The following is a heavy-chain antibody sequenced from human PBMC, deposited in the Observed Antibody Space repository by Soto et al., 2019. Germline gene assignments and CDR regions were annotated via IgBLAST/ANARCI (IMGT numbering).Heavy chain of an antibody. CDR1: GGSVTGYY. Sequence: PSETLSLTFAVYGGSVTGYYWNWIRQPPGKGLEWIGEINHTGGTHYNPSLKSRVTMSVDTSKNQFSLRLSSVTAADTAIYYCATRITVFGLLIPPFYPWGQGTQVTVSS. CDR2: INHTGGT. D-gene: IGHD3-3*01. J-gene: IGHJ5*02. CDR3: ATRITVFGLLIPPFYP. V-gene: IGHV4-34*01.